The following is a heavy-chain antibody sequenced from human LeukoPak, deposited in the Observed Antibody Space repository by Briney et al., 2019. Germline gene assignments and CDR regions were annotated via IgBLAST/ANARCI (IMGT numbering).Heavy chain of an antibody. V-gene: IGHV1-2*02. Sequence: ASVKVPCKASGYTFTGYYMHWVRQAPGQGLEWMGWINPNSGGTNYAQKFQGRVTMTRDTSISTAYMGLSRLRSDDTAVYYCARDYPPSYDSSGYRYYYTDVWGKGTTVTISS. J-gene: IGHJ6*03. CDR3: ARDYPPSYDSSGYRYYYTDV. D-gene: IGHD3-22*01. CDR1: GYTFTGYY. CDR2: INPNSGGT.